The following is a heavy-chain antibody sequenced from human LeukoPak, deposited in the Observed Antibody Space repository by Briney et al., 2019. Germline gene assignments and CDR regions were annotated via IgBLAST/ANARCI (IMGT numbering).Heavy chain of an antibody. J-gene: IGHJ2*01. CDR1: GFTFRNFG. V-gene: IGHV3-33*01. CDR2: IWYDGSIK. D-gene: IGHD2-2*01. CDR3: ARDRSTRYFDL. Sequence: GGSLRLSCAASGFTFRNFGMHWVRQAPGKGLEWVAIIWYDGSIKYFTDSVKGRFTISRDNSKSTLYLQMYSLRSEDTAVYYCARDRSTRYFDLWGRGTLVTVSS.